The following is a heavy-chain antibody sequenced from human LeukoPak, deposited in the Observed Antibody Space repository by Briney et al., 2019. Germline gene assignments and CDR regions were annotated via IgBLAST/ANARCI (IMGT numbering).Heavy chain of an antibody. J-gene: IGHJ4*02. V-gene: IGHV3-30*02. D-gene: IGHD5-12*01. Sequence: GGSLRLSCAASGFTFSSYDMHWVRQAPGKGLEWVAFIRYDGSNKYYADSVKGRFTISRDNSKNTLYLQMNSLRAEDTAVYYCASSKGRGYSGYDFDSWGQGTLVTASS. CDR3: ASSKGRGYSGYDFDS. CDR2: IRYDGSNK. CDR1: GFTFSSYD.